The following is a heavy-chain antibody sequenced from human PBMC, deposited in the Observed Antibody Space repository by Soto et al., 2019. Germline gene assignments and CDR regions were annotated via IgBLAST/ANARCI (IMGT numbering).Heavy chain of an antibody. D-gene: IGHD2-8*02. CDR1: GGTFSSYA. J-gene: IGHJ6*02. CDR3: ATEGDGTGSYYYAMDV. CDR2: IIPIFGTA. Sequence: QVQLVQSGAEVKKPGASVKVSCKASGGTFSSYAITWVRQAPGQGLEWMGGIIPIFGTANYAQKFQGRVTITADESTRTAYMELSSLRSEDTAVYYCATEGDGTGSYYYAMDVWGQGTTVTVSS. V-gene: IGHV1-69*12.